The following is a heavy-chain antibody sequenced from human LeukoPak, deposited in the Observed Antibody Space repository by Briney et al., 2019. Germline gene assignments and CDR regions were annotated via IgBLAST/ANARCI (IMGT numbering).Heavy chain of an antibody. D-gene: IGHD6-13*01. CDR1: GYTFTSYG. CDR2: ISAYNGNT. CDR3: ARASPDNYDSSSWRSLTAWNPWSYYYGMDV. Sequence: ASVKVSCKASGYTFTSYGISWVRQAPGQGLEWMGWISAYNGNTNYAQKLQGRVTMTTDTSTSTAYMELRSLRSDDTAVYYCARASPDNYDSSSWRSLTAWNPWSYYYGMDVWGQGTTVTVSS. J-gene: IGHJ6*02. V-gene: IGHV1-18*01.